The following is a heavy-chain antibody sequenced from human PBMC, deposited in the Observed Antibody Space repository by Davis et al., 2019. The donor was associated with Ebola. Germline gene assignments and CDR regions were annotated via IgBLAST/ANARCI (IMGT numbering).Heavy chain of an antibody. CDR2: MNPNSGNT. Sequence: ASVKVSCKASGYTFTSYDINWVRQATGQGLEWMGWMNPNSGNTGYAQKFQGRVTMTRNTSISTAYMELSSLRSEDTAVYYCAREVADRYYYGMDVWGQGTTVTVSS. CDR1: GYTFTSYD. CDR3: AREVADRYYYGMDV. J-gene: IGHJ6*02. D-gene: IGHD2-15*01. V-gene: IGHV1-8*01.